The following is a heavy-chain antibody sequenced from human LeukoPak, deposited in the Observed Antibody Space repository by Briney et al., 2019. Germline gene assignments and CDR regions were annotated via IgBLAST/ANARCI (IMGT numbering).Heavy chain of an antibody. Sequence: SETLSLTCTVSGGSISSGGYYGTWIRQPAGKGLEWIGHMYSSGSTSYNPSLKSRVTISVDTSKKQFSLKLSSVTAADTAVYYCARDDYYYYYMDVWGKGTTVTVSS. CDR3: ARDDYYYYYMDV. J-gene: IGHJ6*03. CDR2: MYSSGST. V-gene: IGHV4-61*09. CDR1: GGSISSGGYY.